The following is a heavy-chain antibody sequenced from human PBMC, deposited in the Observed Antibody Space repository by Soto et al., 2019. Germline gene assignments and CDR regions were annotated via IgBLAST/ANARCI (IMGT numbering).Heavy chain of an antibody. J-gene: IGHJ4*02. CDR3: ARDQRWNYYDSSGYSL. CDR2: IYTSGST. Sequence: SETLSLTCTVSGGSISSYYWSWIRQPAGKGLEWIGRIYTSGSTNYNPSLKSRVTMSVDTSKNQFSLKLSSVTAADTAVYYCARDQRWNYYDSSGYSLWGQGTLVTVSS. V-gene: IGHV4-4*07. CDR1: GGSISSYY. D-gene: IGHD3-22*01.